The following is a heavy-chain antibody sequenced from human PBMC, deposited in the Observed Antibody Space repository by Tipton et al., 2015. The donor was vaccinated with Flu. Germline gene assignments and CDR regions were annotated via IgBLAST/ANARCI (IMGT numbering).Heavy chain of an antibody. CDR1: GASISSGTYN. CDR3: ARLSYYDVDLKNFYFDY. Sequence: TLSLTCTDSGASISSGTYNWGWIRQPPGKGLEWIASIYYSGRTYYNPSLESRVTISVDTSKNQFSLKLNSVTAADTAVYYCARLSYYDVDLKNFYFDYWGQGALVTVSS. J-gene: IGHJ4*02. CDR2: IYYSGRT. V-gene: IGHV4-39*01. D-gene: IGHD3-10*02.